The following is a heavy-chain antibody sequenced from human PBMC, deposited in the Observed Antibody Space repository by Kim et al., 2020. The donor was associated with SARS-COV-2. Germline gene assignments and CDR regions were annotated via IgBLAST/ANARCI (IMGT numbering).Heavy chain of an antibody. Sequence: SVKVSCKASGGTFSSYAISWVRQAPGQGLEWMGGIIPIFGTANYAQKFQGRVTITADESTSTAYMELSSLRSEDTAVYYCARDDWGSSYYYYGMDVWGQGTTVTVSS. J-gene: IGHJ6*02. D-gene: IGHD7-27*01. CDR3: ARDDWGSSYYYYGMDV. CDR1: GGTFSSYA. V-gene: IGHV1-69*13. CDR2: IIPIFGTA.